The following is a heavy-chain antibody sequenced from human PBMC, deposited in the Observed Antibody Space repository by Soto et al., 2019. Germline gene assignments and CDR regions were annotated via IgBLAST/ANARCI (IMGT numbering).Heavy chain of an antibody. D-gene: IGHD3-10*01. Sequence: SETLSLTCAVYGGSFSGYYWSWIRQPPGKGLEWIGEINHSGSTNYNPSLKSRVTISVDTSKNQFSLKLSSVTAADTAVYYCARPYGSGSSHQSWGQGTLVTVSS. V-gene: IGHV4-34*01. CDR2: INHSGST. CDR3: ARPYGSGSSHQS. J-gene: IGHJ5*02. CDR1: GGSFSGYY.